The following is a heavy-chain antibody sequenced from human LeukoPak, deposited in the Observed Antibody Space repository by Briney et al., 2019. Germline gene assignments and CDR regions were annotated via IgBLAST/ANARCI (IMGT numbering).Heavy chain of an antibody. Sequence: ASVCVSCKASGYTFIDYYVHWVRQAPGQGLEWMGIINPSGGSRSYAQKFQGRVTLTRDTSTSTVYMELSSLRSEDTAVYYCARGLTTVTNCFDYWGQGTPVSPSS. J-gene: IGHJ4*02. D-gene: IGHD4-17*01. V-gene: IGHV1-46*01. CDR1: GYTFIDYY. CDR2: INPSGGSR. CDR3: ARGLTTVTNCFDY.